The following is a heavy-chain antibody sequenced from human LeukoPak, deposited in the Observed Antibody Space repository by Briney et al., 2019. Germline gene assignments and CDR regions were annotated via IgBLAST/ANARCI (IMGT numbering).Heavy chain of an antibody. Sequence: ASVKVSCKASGYTFTGYYIHWVRQAPGQGLEWLGWINPNSGGTNYAQKLQGRVTMTTDTSTSTAYMELRSLRSDDTAVYYCARAPQTHYYDSSGYQPKFDYWGQGTLVTVSS. CDR2: INPNSGGT. J-gene: IGHJ4*02. V-gene: IGHV1-2*02. CDR1: GYTFTGYY. D-gene: IGHD3-22*01. CDR3: ARAPQTHYYDSSGYQPKFDY.